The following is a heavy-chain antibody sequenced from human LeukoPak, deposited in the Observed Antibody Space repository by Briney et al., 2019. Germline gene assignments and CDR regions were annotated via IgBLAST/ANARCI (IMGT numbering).Heavy chain of an antibody. CDR3: ARDEPDYGDYGLFDY. CDR1: GFTFSSYA. CDR2: ISYDGSNK. D-gene: IGHD4-17*01. J-gene: IGHJ4*02. V-gene: IGHV3-30*04. Sequence: PGGSLRLSCAASGFTFSSYAMHWVRQAPGKGLEWMAVISYDGSNKYYADSVKGRFTISRDNSKNTLYLQMNSLRAEDTAVYYCARDEPDYGDYGLFDYWGQGTLVTVSS.